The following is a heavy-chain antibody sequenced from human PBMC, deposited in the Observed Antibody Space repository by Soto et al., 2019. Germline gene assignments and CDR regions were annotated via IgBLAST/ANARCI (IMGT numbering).Heavy chain of an antibody. V-gene: IGHV1-18*01. CDR3: ARGGYSSSWYEMIYYYGMDV. D-gene: IGHD6-13*01. CDR1: GYTFTSYG. Sequence: QVQLVQSGAEVKKPGASVKVSCTASGYTFTSYGISWVRQDPGQALDWMGWISAYKGNTNYAQKLQGKVTMTTDTSTSTAYMELRSLRSDDTAVYYCARGGYSSSWYEMIYYYGMDVWGQGTTVTVSS. CDR2: ISAYKGNT. J-gene: IGHJ6*02.